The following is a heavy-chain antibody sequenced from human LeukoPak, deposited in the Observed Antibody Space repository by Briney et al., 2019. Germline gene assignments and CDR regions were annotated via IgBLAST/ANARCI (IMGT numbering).Heavy chain of an antibody. CDR1: GFTFSSYW. D-gene: IGHD5-24*01. Sequence: GGSLRLSCAASGFTFSSYWMHWVRQAPGKGLVWVARINTDGTTTSYADSVKGRFTISRDNPKNTLYLQMNSLRAEDTAVYYCARGHGYNMNLFDCWGQGTQVTVSS. CDR3: ARGHGYNMNLFDC. J-gene: IGHJ4*02. CDR2: INTDGTTT. V-gene: IGHV3-74*01.